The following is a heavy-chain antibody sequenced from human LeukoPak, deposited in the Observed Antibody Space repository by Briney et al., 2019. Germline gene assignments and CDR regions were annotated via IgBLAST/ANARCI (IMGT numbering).Heavy chain of an antibody. CDR2: IRYDGRNK. D-gene: IGHD2-2*01. V-gene: IGHV3-30*02. J-gene: IGHJ4*02. CDR3: AKLGCSSTSCYQYQVGY. CDR1: GFTFSSYG. Sequence: GGSPRLSCAASGFTFSSYGMHWVRQAPGKGLEWVTFIRYDGRNKYYADSVKGRFTISRDNSKNTLYLQMNSLRAEDTAVYYCAKLGCSSTSCYQYQVGYWGQGTLVTVSS.